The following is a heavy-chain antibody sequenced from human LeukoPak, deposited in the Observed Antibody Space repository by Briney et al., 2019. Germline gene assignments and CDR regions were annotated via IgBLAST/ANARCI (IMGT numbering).Heavy chain of an antibody. CDR2: IKQDGNEK. V-gene: IGHV3-7*01. Sequence: GGSLRLSCAASGFTFSSYGMSWVRQAPGKGLEWVANIKQDGNEKYYADSVKGRFTISRDNAKNSLYLQMNSLRAEDTAVYYCARGALSGYDYYFWGQGTLVTVAS. CDR1: GFTFSSYG. D-gene: IGHD5-12*01. J-gene: IGHJ4*02. CDR3: ARGALSGYDYYF.